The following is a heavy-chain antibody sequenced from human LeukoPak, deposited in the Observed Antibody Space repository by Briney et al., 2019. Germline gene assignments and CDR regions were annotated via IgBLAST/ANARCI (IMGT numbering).Heavy chain of an antibody. Sequence: GGSLRLSCAASGFTFSSYWMSWVRQSPGKGLEWVANIDQDGSEKSYVVSVKGRFTISRDNAKKSLYLQMNSLRAGDTAVYYCARGSHYYDSSGHMGFDAFDIWGQGTMVTVSS. D-gene: IGHD3-22*01. CDR3: ARGSHYYDSSGHMGFDAFDI. CDR2: IDQDGSEK. V-gene: IGHV3-7*04. CDR1: GFTFSSYW. J-gene: IGHJ3*02.